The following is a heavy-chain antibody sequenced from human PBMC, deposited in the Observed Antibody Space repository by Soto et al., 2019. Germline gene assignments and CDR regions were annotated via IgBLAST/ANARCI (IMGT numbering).Heavy chain of an antibody. V-gene: IGHV1-46*01. CDR1: GYTFTSYY. CDR2: INPSGGST. D-gene: IGHD3-22*01. CDR3: AREGPDTYYYDSSGYYPDY. Sequence: GASVNVSCKASGYTFTSYYMHWVRQAPGQGLEWMGIINPSGGSTSYAQKFQGRVTMTRDTSTSTVYMELSSLRSEDTAVYYCAREGPDTYYYDSSGYYPDYWGQGTLVTVSS. J-gene: IGHJ4*02.